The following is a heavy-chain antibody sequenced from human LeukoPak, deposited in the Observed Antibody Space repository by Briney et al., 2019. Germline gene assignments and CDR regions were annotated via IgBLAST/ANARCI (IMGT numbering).Heavy chain of an antibody. CDR1: GXTFSSYA. Sequence: GGSLRLSCAASGXTFSSYAMSWVRQAPGKGLEWVSAISSTGDRTYHADSVKGRFTISRDNSKNTLYLQTNSLRVEDTAVYYCANHFDGSASELWYFDLWGRGTLVTVSS. CDR2: ISSTGDRT. CDR3: ANHFDGSASELWYFDL. V-gene: IGHV3-23*01. J-gene: IGHJ2*01. D-gene: IGHD3-22*01.